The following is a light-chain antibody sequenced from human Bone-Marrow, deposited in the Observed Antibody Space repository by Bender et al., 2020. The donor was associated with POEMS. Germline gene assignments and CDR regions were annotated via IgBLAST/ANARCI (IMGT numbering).Light chain of an antibody. CDR3: AVWDDSLNGWV. Sequence: QSALTQPASVSGSPGQSITISCTGTSGDVGSYDHVSWYQQLPGKAPKLMIYEVTKRPSGVSSRFSGSKSGNTASLTISGLQAEDEADYYCAVWDDSLNGWVFGGGTKLTVL. V-gene: IGLV2-23*02. J-gene: IGLJ3*02. CDR2: EVT. CDR1: SGDVGSYDH.